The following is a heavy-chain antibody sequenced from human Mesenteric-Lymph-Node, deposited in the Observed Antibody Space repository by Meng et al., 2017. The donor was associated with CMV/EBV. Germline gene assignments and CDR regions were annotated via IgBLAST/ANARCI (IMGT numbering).Heavy chain of an antibody. Sequence: ASAYTFTSYSMHWVRQAPRQRLELMEWINAGNGNTKYSQKFQDRVTITWDTSARTAYMDLSSLRSEDTAVYFCARGSSTWYEVPIDYWGQGTLVTVSS. CDR2: INAGNGNT. J-gene: IGHJ4*02. CDR1: AYTFTSYS. CDR3: ARGSSTWYEVPIDY. D-gene: IGHD6-13*01. V-gene: IGHV1-3*01.